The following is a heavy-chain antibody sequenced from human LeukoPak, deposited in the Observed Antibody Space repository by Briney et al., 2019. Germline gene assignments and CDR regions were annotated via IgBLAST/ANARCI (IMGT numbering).Heavy chain of an antibody. D-gene: IGHD3-22*01. Sequence: SVKVSCKASGGTFSSYAISWVRQAPGQGLEWMGGIIPIFGTANYAQKFQGRVTITTDESTSTAYMELSSLRSEDTAVYYCAGRVYYNDSSGYRLDAFDIWGQGTMVTVSS. CDR2: IIPIFGTA. CDR1: GGTFSSYA. J-gene: IGHJ3*02. CDR3: AGRVYYNDSSGYRLDAFDI. V-gene: IGHV1-69*05.